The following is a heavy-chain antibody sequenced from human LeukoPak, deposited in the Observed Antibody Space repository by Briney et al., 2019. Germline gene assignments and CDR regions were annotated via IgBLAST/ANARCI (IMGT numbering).Heavy chain of an antibody. Sequence: SETLSLTCSVSGGSISSYYWSWIRQPPGKGLEWIGYIYYSGSTNYIPSLKSRVTISVDTSKNQFSLKLSSVTAADTAVYYCARVTYTVAARHYYYMDVWGKGATVTVSS. CDR3: ARVTYTVAARHYYYMDV. J-gene: IGHJ6*03. D-gene: IGHD6-6*01. CDR1: GGSISSYY. CDR2: IYYSGST. V-gene: IGHV4-59*01.